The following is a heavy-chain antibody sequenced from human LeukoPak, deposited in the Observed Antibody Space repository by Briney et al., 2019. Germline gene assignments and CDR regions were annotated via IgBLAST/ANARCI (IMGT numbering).Heavy chain of an antibody. CDR1: GGTFSSYA. CDR2: IIPILGIA. V-gene: IGHV1-69*04. J-gene: IGHJ6*02. D-gene: IGHD2-21*01. CDR3: ARLWVGMDV. Sequence: SVKVSCKASGGTFSSYAISWVRQAPGQGLEWMGRIIPILGIANYAQKFQGRVTMTTDTSTSTAYMELRSLRSDDTAVYYCARLWVGMDVWGQGTTVTVSS.